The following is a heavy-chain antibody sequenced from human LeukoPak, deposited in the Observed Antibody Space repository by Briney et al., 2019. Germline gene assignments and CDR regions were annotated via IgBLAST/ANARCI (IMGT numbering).Heavy chain of an antibody. CDR1: GFTVTNNY. CDR2: IYSGGST. J-gene: IGHJ4*02. Sequence: SGGSLRLSCAASGFTVTNNYMTWVRQAPGKGLEWVSVIYSGGSTFYADSAKGRFTISRDNSKNTLYLQMNSLRAEDTAVYYCASEYKPRYYGSGSYSRYDYWGQGTLVTVSS. D-gene: IGHD3-10*01. V-gene: IGHV3-66*01. CDR3: ASEYKPRYYGSGSYSRYDY.